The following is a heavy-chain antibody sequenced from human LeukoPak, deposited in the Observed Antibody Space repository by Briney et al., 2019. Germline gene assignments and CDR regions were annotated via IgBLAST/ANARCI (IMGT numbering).Heavy chain of an antibody. CDR2: IYYSGST. CDR3: ARADDCTNGVCDAFDI. CDR1: GGSISSYY. D-gene: IGHD2-8*01. V-gene: IGHV4-59*12. Sequence: SETLSLTFTVSGGSISSYYWSWIRQPPGKGLEWIGYIYYSGSTNYNPSLKSRVTISVDRSKSQFSLKLSSVTAADTALYYCARADDCTNGVCDAFDIWGQGTMVTVSS. J-gene: IGHJ3*02.